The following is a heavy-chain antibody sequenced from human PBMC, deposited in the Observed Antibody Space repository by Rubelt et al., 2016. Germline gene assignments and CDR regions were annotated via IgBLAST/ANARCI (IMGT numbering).Heavy chain of an antibody. CDR3: ASMYSSSWYRGWFDP. Sequence: QVQLVQSGAEVKKPGASVKVSCKASGYTFTSDGTSWVRQAPGQGLEWMGWISAYNGNTNYAQKLQGRVPMTTVTSTSTAYMELRSLRPDDTAVYYCASMYSSSWYRGWFDPWGQGTLVTVSS. V-gene: IGHV1-18*01. J-gene: IGHJ5*02. D-gene: IGHD6-13*01. CDR2: ISAYNGNT. CDR1: GYTFTSDG.